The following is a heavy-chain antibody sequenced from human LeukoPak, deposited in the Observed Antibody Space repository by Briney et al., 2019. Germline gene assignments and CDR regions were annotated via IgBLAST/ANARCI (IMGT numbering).Heavy chain of an antibody. J-gene: IGHJ4*02. Sequence: GGSLRLSCAASGFTFSSYAMSWVRQGPGKGLEWVASIREDGSDYVASMKGRFAISRNNAKNSVYLQMNSLRAEDTAVYYCARDVNWGHFDYWGQGTLVTVSS. V-gene: IGHV3-7*01. CDR2: IREDGS. D-gene: IGHD7-27*01. CDR1: GFTFSSYA. CDR3: ARDVNWGHFDY.